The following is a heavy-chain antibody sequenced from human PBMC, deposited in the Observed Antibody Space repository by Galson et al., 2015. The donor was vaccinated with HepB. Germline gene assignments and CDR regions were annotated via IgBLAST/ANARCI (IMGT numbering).Heavy chain of an antibody. CDR3: AKGRGSYTFYFDY. D-gene: IGHD1-26*01. CDR1: GFTFNSYA. J-gene: IGHJ4*02. CDR2: ISLNGGNT. V-gene: IGHV3-23*01. Sequence: SLRLSCAASGFTFNSYAMTWVRQAPGKGLEWVSAISLNGGNTFYAASVKGRFTVSRDNSRNTLYLQMNSLRAEDTALYYCAKGRGSYTFYFDYWGQGTLVTVSS.